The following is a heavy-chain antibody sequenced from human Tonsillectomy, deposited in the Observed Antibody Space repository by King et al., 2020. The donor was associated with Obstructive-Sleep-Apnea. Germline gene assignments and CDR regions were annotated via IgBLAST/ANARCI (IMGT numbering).Heavy chain of an antibody. CDR1: GFTFSSYG. CDR2: IRYDGSNK. J-gene: IGHJ3*02. D-gene: IGHD3-10*01. Sequence: VQLVESGGGVVQPGGSLRLSCAASGFTFSSYGRHWVRQAPGKGLEWVAFIRYDGSNKYYADSVKGRFTISRDNSKNTLYLQMNSLRAEDTAVYYCAKDTPDTYYYGSGSYVGNAFDIWGQGTMVTVSS. V-gene: IGHV3-30*02. CDR3: AKDTPDTYYYGSGSYVGNAFDI.